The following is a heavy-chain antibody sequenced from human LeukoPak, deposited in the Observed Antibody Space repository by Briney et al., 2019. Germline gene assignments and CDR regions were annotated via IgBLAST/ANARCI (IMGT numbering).Heavy chain of an antibody. CDR1: GYSFASYW. CDR2: IDPSDSYT. J-gene: IGHJ4*02. CDR3: ARPDCSGGDCYLLIY. Sequence: GESLKISCKGSGYSFASYWISWVRQMLGKGLEWMGRIDPSDSYTDYSPSFQGHVTMSADKSISTAYLQWSSLKASDTAMYYCARPDCSGGDCYLLIYWGQGSLDTVSS. V-gene: IGHV5-10-1*01. D-gene: IGHD2-21*02.